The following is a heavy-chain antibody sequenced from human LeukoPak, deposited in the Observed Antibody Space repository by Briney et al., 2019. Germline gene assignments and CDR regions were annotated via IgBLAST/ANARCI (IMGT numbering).Heavy chain of an antibody. CDR2: ISAYNGNT. Sequence: GASVKVSCKASGYTFTSYGISWVRQAPGQGLEWMGWISAYNGNTNYAQKLQGRVTMTTDTSTSTAYMELRSLRSDDTAVYYCARVYYYDSSGSQRGAFDIRGQGTMVTVSS. V-gene: IGHV1-18*01. D-gene: IGHD3-22*01. J-gene: IGHJ3*02. CDR3: ARVYYYDSSGSQRGAFDI. CDR1: GYTFTSYG.